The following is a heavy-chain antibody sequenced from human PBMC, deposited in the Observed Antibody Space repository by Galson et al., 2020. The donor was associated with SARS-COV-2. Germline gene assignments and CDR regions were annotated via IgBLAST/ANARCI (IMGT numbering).Heavy chain of an antibody. CDR3: VKSRRGSKGFYYDS. D-gene: IGHD2-21*01. V-gene: IGHV3-64D*06. J-gene: IGHJ4*02. CDR2: ISNTGGST. Sequence: GGSLRLSCSASGFIFSNFGSHWVRQAPGKGLEFVSAISNTGGSTFYADSVKGRFTISRDNSKNTVYLEMSSLRVEDTAVYYCVKSRRGSKGFYYDSWAQGTLVIVSS. CDR1: GFIFSNFG.